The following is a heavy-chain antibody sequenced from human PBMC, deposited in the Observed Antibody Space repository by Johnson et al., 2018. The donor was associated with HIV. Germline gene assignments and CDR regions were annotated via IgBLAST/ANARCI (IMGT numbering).Heavy chain of an antibody. J-gene: IGHJ3*02. Sequence: EVQLVESGGGVVRPGGSLRLSCAASGFTVSSNYMSWVRQAPGKGLEWVSVIYNDGNTYYADSVKGRFTISRDDSKNTLYLQINSLKTEDTAVYYCTTGFAAFDIWGQGTMVTVSS. CDR3: TTGFAAFDI. CDR2: IYNDGNT. V-gene: IGHV3-66*01. CDR1: GFTVSSNY.